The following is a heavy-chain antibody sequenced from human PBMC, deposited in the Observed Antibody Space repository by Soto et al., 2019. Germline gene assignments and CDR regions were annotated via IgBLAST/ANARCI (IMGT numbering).Heavy chain of an antibody. J-gene: IGHJ4*02. Sequence: EVQLVESGGGLVQPGGSLRLSCAASGFTFSDHYMDWVRQAPGKGLEWVGRTRNKANSYTTEYAASVKGRFTISRDDSKNSLYLQMNSLKTEHTAVYYCVYYYDSSGYYYFDYWGQGTLVTVSS. CDR1: GFTFSDHY. CDR3: VYYYDSSGYYYFDY. CDR2: TRNKANSYTT. D-gene: IGHD3-22*01. V-gene: IGHV3-72*01.